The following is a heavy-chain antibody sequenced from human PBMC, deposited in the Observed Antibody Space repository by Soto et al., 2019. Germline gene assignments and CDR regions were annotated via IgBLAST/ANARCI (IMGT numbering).Heavy chain of an antibody. J-gene: IGHJ6*03. V-gene: IGHV3-23*01. Sequence: GGSLRLSCAASGFTFSDFAMSWVRQAPGQGLEWVSVLTGGGATTNYADSVKGRFTISRDNSENTLYLQMNSLRAQDTAVYYCATFSGSSIYHSYMNVWGKGTTVTVSS. D-gene: IGHD6-6*01. CDR1: GFTFSDFA. CDR2: LTGGGATT. CDR3: ATFSGSSIYHSYMNV.